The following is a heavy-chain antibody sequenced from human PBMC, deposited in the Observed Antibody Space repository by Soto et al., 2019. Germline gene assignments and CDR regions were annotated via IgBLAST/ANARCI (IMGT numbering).Heavy chain of an antibody. J-gene: IGHJ4*02. CDR1: GGTFSSYT. CDR2: IIPILGIA. D-gene: IGHD5-12*01. V-gene: IGHV1-69*02. Sequence: QVQLVQSGAEVKKPGSSVKVSCKASGGTFSSYTISWVRQAPGQGLEWMGRIIPILGIANYAQKFQGRVTITADKSTSTAYRELSSLRSEDTAVYYCARGMVATYRFDYWGQGTLVTVSS. CDR3: ARGMVATYRFDY.